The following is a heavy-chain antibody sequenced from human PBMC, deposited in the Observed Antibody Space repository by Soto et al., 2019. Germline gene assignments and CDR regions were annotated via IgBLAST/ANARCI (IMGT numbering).Heavy chain of an antibody. D-gene: IGHD5-18*01. Sequence: GGGLRLSFAATGVPLRRYYMKWGPPAPGEGVGGVSYISYVVGTIFYADSVKGRFTISRDDAKNTLYLQMNSLRAEDTAVYYCAKFLRIQLWSVPYYYYGMDVWGQGTTVTVSS. CDR2: ISYVVGTI. V-gene: IGHV3-48*01. CDR3: AKFLRIQLWSVPYYYYGMDV. J-gene: IGHJ6*02. CDR1: GVPLRRYY.